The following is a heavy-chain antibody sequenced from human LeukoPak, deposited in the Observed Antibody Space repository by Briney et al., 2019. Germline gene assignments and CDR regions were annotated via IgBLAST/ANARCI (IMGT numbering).Heavy chain of an antibody. CDR2: INPNSGGT. CDR3: ASSDYGSGSYYNRY. J-gene: IGHJ4*02. D-gene: IGHD3-10*01. V-gene: IGHV1-2*02. Sequence: ASVKVSCKASGYTFTGYYMHWVRQAPGQGLEWMGWINPNSGGTNYAQKFQGRVTMTRDTSISTAYMELSRLRSDDTAVYYCASSDYGSGSYYNRYWGQGTLVTVSS. CDR1: GYTFTGYY.